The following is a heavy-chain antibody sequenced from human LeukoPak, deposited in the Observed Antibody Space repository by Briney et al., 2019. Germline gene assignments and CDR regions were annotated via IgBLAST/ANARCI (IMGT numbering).Heavy chain of an antibody. CDR3: ARRQSRSGKIDY. J-gene: IGHJ4*02. D-gene: IGHD3-10*01. V-gene: IGHV4-59*04. CDR1: GGSISSDY. Sequence: SETLSLTCTVSGGSISSDYWSWIRQPPGKGLEWIGNIYYTGDTSYNPSLKSRVTISVDTSKNQFSLKLGSMTAADTAVYYCARRQSRSGKIDYWGQGTLVTVSS. CDR2: IYYTGDT.